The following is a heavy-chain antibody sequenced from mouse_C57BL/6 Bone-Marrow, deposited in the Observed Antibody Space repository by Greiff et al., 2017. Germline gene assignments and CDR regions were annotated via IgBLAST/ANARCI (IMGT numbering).Heavy chain of an antibody. Sequence: EVKLMESGEGLVKPGGSLKLSCAASGFTFSSYAMSWVRQTPEKRLAWVAYISSGGDYIYYADTVKGRFTISRDNARNTLYLQMSSLKSEDTAMYYCTRVRIYYYGSSYAYYAMDYWGQGTSVTVSS. CDR2: ISSGGDYI. D-gene: IGHD1-1*01. CDR1: GFTFSSYA. CDR3: TRVRIYYYGSSYAYYAMDY. J-gene: IGHJ4*01. V-gene: IGHV5-9-1*02.